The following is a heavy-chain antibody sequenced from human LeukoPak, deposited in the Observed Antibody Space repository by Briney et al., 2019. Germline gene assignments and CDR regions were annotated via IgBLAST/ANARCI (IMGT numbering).Heavy chain of an antibody. J-gene: IGHJ4*01. V-gene: IGHV1-18*01. CDR1: GYTFTSFS. CDR3: ARMGGELLGACFDY. CDR2: ISVYNGNT. D-gene: IGHD1-26*01. Sequence: SVKVSCKASGYTFTSFSITWVRQAPGQGLEWMGWISVYNGNTNYAQKLQGRVTMTTGTSTSTAYMELRSLRSDDTAVYYCARMGGELLGACFDYWGQGTLVTVSS.